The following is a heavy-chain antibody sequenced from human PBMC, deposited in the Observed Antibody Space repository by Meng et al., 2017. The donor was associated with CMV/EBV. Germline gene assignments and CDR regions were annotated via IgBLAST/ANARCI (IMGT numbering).Heavy chain of an antibody. D-gene: IGHD2-2*01. V-gene: IGHV3-30-3*01. CDR1: GFTFSSYA. CDR2: ISYDGSNK. Sequence: GGSLRLSCAASGFTFSSYAMHWARQAPGKGLEWVAVISYDGSNKYYADSVQGRFTISRDNSKNTLYLQMNSLRAEDTAVYYCARDLFGGRNIVVVPAANAFDIWGQGTMVTVSS. CDR3: ARDLFGGRNIVVVPAANAFDI. J-gene: IGHJ3*02.